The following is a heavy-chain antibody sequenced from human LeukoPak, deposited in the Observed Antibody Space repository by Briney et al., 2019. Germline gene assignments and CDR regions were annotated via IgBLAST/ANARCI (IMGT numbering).Heavy chain of an antibody. V-gene: IGHV3-23*01. CDR3: VRGHYFHSRSFDY. D-gene: IGHD3-22*01. J-gene: IGHJ4*02. Sequence: GGSLRLSCAASGFTFSFYAMDWVRQAPGKGLEWVSAISGDGTSTYYAESVKGRFTISRDNSRNTLYLQMNSLRAEDTALYYCVRGHYFHSRSFDYWGQGTLVTVSS. CDR2: ISGDGTST. CDR1: GFTFSFYA.